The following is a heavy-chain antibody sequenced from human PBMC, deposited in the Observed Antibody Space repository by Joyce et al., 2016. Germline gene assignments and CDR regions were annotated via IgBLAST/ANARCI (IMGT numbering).Heavy chain of an antibody. J-gene: IGHJ4*02. V-gene: IGHV2-5*02. CDR1: GFSLSPSGVG. D-gene: IGHD3-22*01. CDR2: IYWDDDQ. CDR3: AHTEYYYDSSGYRIPTFDF. Sequence: GFSLSPSGVGVGRIRQPPGKALEWLAVIYWDDDQRSSPSLKSRLTISKDTSKNQVVLTMTNMDPVDTATYYCAHTEYYYDSSGYRIPTFDFWGQGTLVTVSS.